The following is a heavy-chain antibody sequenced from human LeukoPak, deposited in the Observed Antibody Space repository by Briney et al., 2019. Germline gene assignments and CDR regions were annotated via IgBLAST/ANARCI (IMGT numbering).Heavy chain of an antibody. CDR2: ISSSSSYI. V-gene: IGHV3-21*01. D-gene: IGHD3-16*01. Sequence: PGGALRLSCEASGFTFSYYSMNWVRQAPGKGLEWVSSISSSSSYIYYADSVKGRFTISRDNAKNSLYLQMNSLRAEDTAVYYCARGGSRDAFDIWGQGTMVTVSS. J-gene: IGHJ3*02. CDR3: ARGGSRDAFDI. CDR1: GFTFSYYS.